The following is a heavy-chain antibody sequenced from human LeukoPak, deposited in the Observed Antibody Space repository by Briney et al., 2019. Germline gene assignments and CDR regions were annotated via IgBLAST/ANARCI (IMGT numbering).Heavy chain of an antibody. CDR1: GYTFTSYY. CDR3: ARAGIAAAGHDGVMDV. V-gene: IGHV1-46*01. CDR2: INPSGGST. J-gene: IGHJ6*03. Sequence: ASVKVSCKSSGYTFTSYYMHWVRQAPGQGLEWMGIINPSGGSTSYAQKFEGRVTMTRDTSTSTVYMERSSLRAEDTAVYYCARAGIAAAGHDGVMDVWGKGTTVTVSS. D-gene: IGHD6-13*01.